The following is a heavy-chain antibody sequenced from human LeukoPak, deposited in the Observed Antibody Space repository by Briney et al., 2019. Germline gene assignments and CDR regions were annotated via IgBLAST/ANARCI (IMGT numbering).Heavy chain of an antibody. V-gene: IGHV3-30-3*01. CDR2: MSYDGSNK. J-gene: IGHJ4*02. CDR3: ARDSGSVVVVAIISYYFDY. CDR1: GFTFSSYA. D-gene: IGHD2-15*01. Sequence: GGSLRLSCAASGFTFSSYAMHWVRQAPGKGLEWVAVMSYDGSNKYYADSVKGRFTISRDNSKNTLYLQMNSLRAEDTAVYYCARDSGSVVVVAIISYYFDYWGQGTLVTVSS.